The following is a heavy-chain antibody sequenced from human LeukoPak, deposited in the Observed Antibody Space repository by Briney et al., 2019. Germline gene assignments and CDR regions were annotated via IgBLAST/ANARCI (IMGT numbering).Heavy chain of an antibody. Sequence: GALRISCAATGFTFSSYGMHRGRQAPGKGLEWVAFIRYDGSNKYYADSVKGRFTISRDNSKNTLYLQMNSLRAGDTAVYYCAKDRGYFDYWGQGTLVTVSS. J-gene: IGHJ4*02. CDR1: GFTFSSYG. V-gene: IGHV3-30*02. CDR3: AKDRGYFDY. CDR2: IRYDGSNK.